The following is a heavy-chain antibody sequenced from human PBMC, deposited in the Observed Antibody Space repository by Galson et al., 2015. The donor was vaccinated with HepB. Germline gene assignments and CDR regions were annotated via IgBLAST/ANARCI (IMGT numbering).Heavy chain of an antibody. CDR2: IRSKAYGGTT. CDR1: GFTFGDYA. CDR3: TRGYHYDSSGYYYVGYFQH. D-gene: IGHD3-22*01. Sequence: SLRLSCAASGFTFGDYAMSWFRQAPGKGLEWVGFIRSKAYGGTTEYAASVKGRFTISRDDSKSIAYLQMNSLKTEDTAVYYCTRGYHYDSSGYYYVGYFQHWGQGTLVTVSS. V-gene: IGHV3-49*03. J-gene: IGHJ1*01.